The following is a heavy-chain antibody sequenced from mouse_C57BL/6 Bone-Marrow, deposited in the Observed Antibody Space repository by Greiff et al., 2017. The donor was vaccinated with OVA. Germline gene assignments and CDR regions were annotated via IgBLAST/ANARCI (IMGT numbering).Heavy chain of an antibody. CDR2: INPSSGYT. Sequence: QVQLQQSGAELARPGASVKMSCKASGYTFTSYTMHWVKQRPGQGLEWIGYINPSSGYTKYNQKFKDKATLTADKSSSTAYMQLSSLTSEDSAVYYCARGVLYCDYDPLGYWGQGTTLTVSS. D-gene: IGHD2-4*01. CDR3: ARGVLYCDYDPLGY. V-gene: IGHV1-4*01. J-gene: IGHJ2*01. CDR1: GYTFTSYT.